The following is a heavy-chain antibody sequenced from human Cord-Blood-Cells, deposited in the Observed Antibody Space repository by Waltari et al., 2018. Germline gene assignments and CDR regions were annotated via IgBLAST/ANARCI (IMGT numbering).Heavy chain of an antibody. CDR2: FDPEDGET. CDR3: ATITMVRGTDGMDV. Sequence: QVQLVQSGAEVKKPAASVKVSCKVSGYTLTALSMHLVRQAPGKGLEWMGGFDPEDGETIYAQKFQGRVTMTEDTSTDTAYMELSSLRSEDTAVYYCATITMVRGTDGMDVWGQGTTVTVSS. CDR1: GYTLTALS. J-gene: IGHJ6*02. V-gene: IGHV1-24*01. D-gene: IGHD3-10*01.